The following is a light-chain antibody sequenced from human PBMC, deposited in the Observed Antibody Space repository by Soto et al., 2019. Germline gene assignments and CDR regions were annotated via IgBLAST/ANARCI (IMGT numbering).Light chain of an antibody. Sequence: SYELTQPPSVSVAPGKTARITCGGNNIGSKSVHWYQQKPGQAPVLVIYYDSDRPSGIPERFSGSNSGNTVTLTISRVEAGDEADYYCQVWDSSSDHRYVFGTGTKVTVL. V-gene: IGLV3-21*04. CDR2: YDS. J-gene: IGLJ1*01. CDR3: QVWDSSSDHRYV. CDR1: NIGSKS.